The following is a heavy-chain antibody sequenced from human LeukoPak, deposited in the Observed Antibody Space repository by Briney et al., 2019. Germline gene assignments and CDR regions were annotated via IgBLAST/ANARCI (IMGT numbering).Heavy chain of an antibody. Sequence: PGGSLRLSCAASGFTFNSYDLHWVRQAPGKGLEWVAFIRYEGRSKYYADSVKGRFSISRDNSKNQMFLQMNNLKPEDTAVYYCAKVRAVNSNFLYHWGQGTLVTVSS. J-gene: IGHJ5*02. CDR1: GFTFNSYD. CDR2: IRYEGRSK. CDR3: AKVRAVNSNFLYH. V-gene: IGHV3-30*02. D-gene: IGHD4-11*01.